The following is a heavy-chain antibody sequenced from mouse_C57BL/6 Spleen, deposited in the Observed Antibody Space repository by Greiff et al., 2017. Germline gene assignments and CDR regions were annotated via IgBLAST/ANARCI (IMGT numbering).Heavy chain of an antibody. CDR3: AREEYYGSIPDYFDY. J-gene: IGHJ2*01. Sequence: VQLQQSGPELVKPGASVKMSCKASGYTFPDYNMHWVKQSHGKSLEWIGYINPNNGGTSYNQKFKGKATLTVNKSSSTAYMELRSLTSEDSAVYYCAREEYYGSIPDYFDYWGQGTTLTVSS. D-gene: IGHD1-1*01. V-gene: IGHV1-22*01. CDR1: GYTFPDYN. CDR2: INPNNGGT.